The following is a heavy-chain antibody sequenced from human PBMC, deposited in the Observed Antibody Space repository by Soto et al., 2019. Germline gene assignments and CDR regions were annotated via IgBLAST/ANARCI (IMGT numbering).Heavy chain of an antibody. CDR2: IYHSGST. CDR1: GGSISSGGYS. V-gene: IGHV4-30-2*01. D-gene: IGHD5-12*01. CDR3: AAGGGLPRYY. Sequence: QLQLQESGSGLVKPSQTLSLTCAVSGGSISSGGYSWSCIRQQPGKGLEWIGYIYHSGSTYYNPSLTSRVTISVDRSKNQFSLKRSSVTAADTAVYYCAAGGGLPRYYWGQGTLVTVSS. J-gene: IGHJ4*02.